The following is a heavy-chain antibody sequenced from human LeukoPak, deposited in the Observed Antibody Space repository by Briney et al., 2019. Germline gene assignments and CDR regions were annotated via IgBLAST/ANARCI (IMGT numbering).Heavy chain of an antibody. Sequence: GESLKISCKSSGYSFTNYWIGWVRQMPGKGLEWIGIIYPGDSDTTYSPSFQGQVILSGDKSIRTAYLQWSSLKASDTAMYYCARIMGSTPAHAFDIWGQGTMVTVSS. CDR1: GYSFTNYW. J-gene: IGHJ3*02. D-gene: IGHD1-26*01. CDR3: ARIMGSTPAHAFDI. V-gene: IGHV5-51*01. CDR2: IYPGDSDT.